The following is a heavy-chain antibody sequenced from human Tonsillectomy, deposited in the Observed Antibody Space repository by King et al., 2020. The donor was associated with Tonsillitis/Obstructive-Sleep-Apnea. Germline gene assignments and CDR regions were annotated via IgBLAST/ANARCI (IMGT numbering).Heavy chain of an antibody. V-gene: IGHV4-39*01. CDR2: IYYSGST. D-gene: IGHD5-12*01. CDR3: ARHMGIVATTELDY. CDR1: GGSISSSSYY. Sequence: LQLQESGPGLVKPSETLSLTCTVSGGSISSSSYYWGWIRQPPGKGLEWIGSIYYSGSTYYNPSLKSRVTISVDTSKNQFSLKLSSVTAADTAVYYCARHMGIVATTELDYWGQGTLVTVSS. J-gene: IGHJ4*02.